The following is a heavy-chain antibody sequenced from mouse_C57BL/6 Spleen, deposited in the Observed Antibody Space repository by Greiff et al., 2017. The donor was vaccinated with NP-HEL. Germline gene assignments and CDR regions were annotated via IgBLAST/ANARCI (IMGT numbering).Heavy chain of an antibody. CDR2: IDHSDSYT. Sequence: VQLQQPGAELVMPGASVKLSCKASGYTFTSYWMHWVKQRPGQGLEWIGEIDHSDSYTNYNPKFKGKSTLTVDKSSSTAYMQLISLTSEDSAVYYCARSFITTGGAHFDYWGQGTTLTVSS. CDR1: GYTFTSYW. J-gene: IGHJ2*01. D-gene: IGHD1-1*01. V-gene: IGHV1-69*01. CDR3: ARSFITTGGAHFDY.